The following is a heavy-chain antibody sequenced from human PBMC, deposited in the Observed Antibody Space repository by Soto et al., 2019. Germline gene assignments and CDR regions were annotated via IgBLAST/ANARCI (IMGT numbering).Heavy chain of an antibody. Sequence: PSETLSLTCTVSGGSISSSSYYWGWIRQPPGKGLEWIGSIYHSGSTYYNPSLKSRVTISVDTSKNQFSLKLSSVTAADTAVYYCALFPSGQLRSDWFYPWGQGTLVTVSS. V-gene: IGHV4-39*07. CDR1: GGSISSSSYY. J-gene: IGHJ5*02. D-gene: IGHD1-7*01. CDR3: ALFPSGQLRSDWFYP. CDR2: IYHSGST.